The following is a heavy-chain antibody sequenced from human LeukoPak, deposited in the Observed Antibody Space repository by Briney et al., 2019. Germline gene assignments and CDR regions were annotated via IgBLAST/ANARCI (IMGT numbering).Heavy chain of an antibody. CDR1: GGSISSYY. CDR2: IYYSGST. J-gene: IGHJ4*02. CDR3: ARKSSTSCYDY. V-gene: IGHV4-59*12. D-gene: IGHD2-2*01. Sequence: SETLSLTCTVSGGSISSYYWSWIRQPPGKGLEWIGYIYYSGSTNYNPSLKSRVTISVDTSKNQFSLKLSSVTAADTAVYYCARKSSTSCYDYWGQGTLVTVSS.